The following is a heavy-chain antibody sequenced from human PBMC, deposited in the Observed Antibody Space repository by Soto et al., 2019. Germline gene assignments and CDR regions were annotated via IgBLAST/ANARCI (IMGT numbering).Heavy chain of an antibody. Sequence: GGSLRLSCAASGFTFSSYSMNWVRQAPGKGLEWVSSISSSSSYIYYADSVKGRFTISRDNAKNSLYLQMNSLRAEDTAVYYCARGSLPFIAARPGRAFDIWGQGTMVTVSS. CDR1: GFTFSSYS. CDR2: ISSSSSYI. J-gene: IGHJ3*02. V-gene: IGHV3-21*01. D-gene: IGHD6-6*01. CDR3: ARGSLPFIAARPGRAFDI.